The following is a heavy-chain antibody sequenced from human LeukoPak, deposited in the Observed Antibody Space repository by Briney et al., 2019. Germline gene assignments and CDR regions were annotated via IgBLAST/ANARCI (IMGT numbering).Heavy chain of an antibody. CDR3: ARHTSSWGPPFDC. Sequence: PGGSLRLSCAASGFIFSSYEMTSVRQAPGKRLERVSYISSSGTIIYYADSVKGRFTISRDNAKNSLYLQMNSLRADDTAVYYCARHTSSWGPPFDCWGQGTLVTVSS. D-gene: IGHD6-13*01. CDR2: ISSSGTII. V-gene: IGHV3-48*03. CDR1: GFIFSSYE. J-gene: IGHJ4*02.